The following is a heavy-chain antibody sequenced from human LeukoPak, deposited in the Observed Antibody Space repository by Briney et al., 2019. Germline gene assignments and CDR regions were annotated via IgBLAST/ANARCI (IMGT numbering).Heavy chain of an antibody. Sequence: PSETLSLTCTVSGGSISSSNYYWGWIRQPPGKGLEWIGSIYYSGNTYYNPSLKSRLTISVDTSKNQFSLKLTSVTAADTAVYYCAHFKGGSFDFWGQGTMVTVSS. CDR2: IYYSGNT. CDR1: GGSISSSNYY. V-gene: IGHV4-39*01. J-gene: IGHJ3*01. CDR3: AHFKGGSFDF. D-gene: IGHD1-26*01.